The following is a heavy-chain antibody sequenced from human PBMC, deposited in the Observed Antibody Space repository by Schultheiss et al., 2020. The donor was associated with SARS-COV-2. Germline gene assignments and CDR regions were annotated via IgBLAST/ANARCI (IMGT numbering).Heavy chain of an antibody. J-gene: IGHJ4*02. Sequence: GESLKISCVVSGFTFSDFYMSWVRQAPGKGLEWLSYISDNSRYTTYADSVEGRFTISRDNARNSLYLQMNSLRPEDTAVYYCASYYDSGWYPLGYWGQGTLVTVSS. CDR2: ISDNSRYT. D-gene: IGHD6-19*01. V-gene: IGHV3-11*06. CDR3: ASYYDSGWYPLGY. CDR1: GFTFSDFY.